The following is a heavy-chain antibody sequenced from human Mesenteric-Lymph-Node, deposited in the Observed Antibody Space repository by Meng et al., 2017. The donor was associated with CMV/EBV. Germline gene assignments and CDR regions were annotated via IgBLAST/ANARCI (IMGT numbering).Heavy chain of an antibody. J-gene: IGHJ4*02. D-gene: IGHD3-3*01. CDR3: ARDTYYDFWSGYKAYPYYFDY. Sequence: GESLKISCAASGFTFSSYWMSWVRQAPGKGLEWVANIKQDGSEKYYVDSVKGRFTISRDNAKNSLYLQMNSLRAEDTAVYYCARDTYYDFWSGYKAYPYYFDYWGQGTLVTVSS. CDR2: IKQDGSEK. CDR1: GFTFSSYW. V-gene: IGHV3-7*01.